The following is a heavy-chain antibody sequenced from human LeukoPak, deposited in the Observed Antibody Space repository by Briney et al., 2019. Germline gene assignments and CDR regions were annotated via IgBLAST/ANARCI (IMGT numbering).Heavy chain of an antibody. Sequence: KPSETLSLTCAVYGGSFSGYYWSWIRQPPGKGLEWIGEINHSGSTNYNPSLKSRVTISVDTSKNQFSLKLSSVTAADTAVYYCARVGRRYCSSTSCYPGWFDPWGRGTLVTVSS. CDR1: GGSFSGYY. CDR3: ARVGRRYCSSTSCYPGWFDP. D-gene: IGHD2-2*01. CDR2: INHSGST. V-gene: IGHV4-34*01. J-gene: IGHJ5*02.